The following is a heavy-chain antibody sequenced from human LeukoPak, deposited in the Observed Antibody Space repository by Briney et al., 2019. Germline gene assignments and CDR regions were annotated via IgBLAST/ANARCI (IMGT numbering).Heavy chain of an antibody. CDR1: GYTFTSYD. V-gene: IGHV1-2*02. Sequence: GASVKVSCKASGYTFTSYDINWVRQAPGQGLEWMGWINPNSGGTNYAQKFQGRVTMTRDTSISTAYMELSRLRSDDTAVYYCARGGLYCSSTSCYTSPFDYWGQGTLVTVSS. D-gene: IGHD2-2*02. J-gene: IGHJ4*02. CDR3: ARGGLYCSSTSCYTSPFDY. CDR2: INPNSGGT.